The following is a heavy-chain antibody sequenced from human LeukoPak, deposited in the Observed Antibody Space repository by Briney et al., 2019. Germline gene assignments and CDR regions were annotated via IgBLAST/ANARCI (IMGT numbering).Heavy chain of an antibody. J-gene: IGHJ4*02. Sequence: ASVKVSCKASGYTFTSYDINWVRQATGQGLEWMGWMNPNSGNTGYAQKFQGRATMTRNTSISTAYMELSSLRSEDTAVYYCARGGGITMVQGEARDFDYWGQGTLVTVSS. V-gene: IGHV1-8*01. CDR3: ARGGGITMVQGEARDFDY. CDR1: GYTFTSYD. CDR2: MNPNSGNT. D-gene: IGHD3-10*01.